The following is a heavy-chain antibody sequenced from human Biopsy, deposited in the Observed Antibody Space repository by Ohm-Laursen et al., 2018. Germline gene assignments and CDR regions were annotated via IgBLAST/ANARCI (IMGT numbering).Heavy chain of an antibody. D-gene: IGHD2-15*01. CDR3: AREAIGYQLPCDD. CDR2: IIPILRTT. Sequence: SSVKVSCKSSTGTFDSYGVTWVRQAPGQGLEWMGRIIPILRTTTYAPRFQGRVTFTADKSSSTAYLELSSLTSEDTAMFYCAREAIGYQLPCDDWGQGTLVTVSS. J-gene: IGHJ4*02. CDR1: TGTFDSYG. V-gene: IGHV1-69*04.